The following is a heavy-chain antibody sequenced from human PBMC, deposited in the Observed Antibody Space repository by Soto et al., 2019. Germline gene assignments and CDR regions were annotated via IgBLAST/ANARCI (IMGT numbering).Heavy chain of an antibody. Sequence: GGSLRLSCAASGFTFSSYAMHWVRQAPGKGLEWVAVISYDGSNKYYADSVKGRFTISRDNSKNTLYLQMNSLRAEDTAVYYCARPLQTKITMIVVAPFDYWGQGTLVTVSS. CDR1: GFTFSSYA. D-gene: IGHD3-22*01. CDR2: ISYDGSNK. V-gene: IGHV3-30-3*01. J-gene: IGHJ4*02. CDR3: ARPLQTKITMIVVAPFDY.